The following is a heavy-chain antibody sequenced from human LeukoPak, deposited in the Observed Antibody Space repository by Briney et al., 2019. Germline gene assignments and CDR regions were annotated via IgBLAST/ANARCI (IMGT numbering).Heavy chain of an antibody. CDR3: ARGYYDSSGYSLWGYDY. Sequence: PSETLSLTCTVSGGSISSYYWSWIRQHPGKGLEWIGYIYYSGSTYYNPSLKSRVAISVDTSKNQFSLKLSSVTAADTAVYYCARGYYDSSGYSLWGYDYWGQGTLVTVSS. V-gene: IGHV4-59*06. CDR2: IYYSGST. CDR1: GGSISSYY. J-gene: IGHJ4*02. D-gene: IGHD3-22*01.